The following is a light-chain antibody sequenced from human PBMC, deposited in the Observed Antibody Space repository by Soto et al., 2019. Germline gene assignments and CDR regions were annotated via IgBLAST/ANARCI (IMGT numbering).Light chain of an antibody. CDR1: SSDVGAYKY. J-gene: IGLJ2*01. CDR3: ASYTSSSTSVI. V-gene: IGLV2-14*01. Sequence: QSALTQPRSVSGSPGQSVTISCTGTSSDVGAYKYVSWYQQHPDKAPKLIIFEVSNRPSGISSRFSGSKSGNTASLTISGLQAEDEADYYCASYTSSSTSVIFGRGTKVTVL. CDR2: EVS.